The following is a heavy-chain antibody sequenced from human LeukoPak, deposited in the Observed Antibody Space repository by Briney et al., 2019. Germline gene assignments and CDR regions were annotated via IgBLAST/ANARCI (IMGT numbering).Heavy chain of an antibody. J-gene: IGHJ5*02. Sequence: ASVNVSCRASGYTFTRYYMHWVRQAPGQGLEWMGIINPSGGSTSYAQKFQGRVTMTRDTSTSTVYMELSSLRSEDTAVYYCARVDIAAGLFDPWGQGTLVTVSS. D-gene: IGHD6-13*01. V-gene: IGHV1-46*01. CDR2: INPSGGST. CDR1: GYTFTRYY. CDR3: ARVDIAAGLFDP.